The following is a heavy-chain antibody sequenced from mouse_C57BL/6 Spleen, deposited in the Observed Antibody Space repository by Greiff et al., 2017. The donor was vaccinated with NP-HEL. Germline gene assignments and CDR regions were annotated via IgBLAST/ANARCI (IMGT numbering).Heavy chain of an antibody. CDR1: GFSLSTSGMG. V-gene: IGHV8-12*01. J-gene: IGHJ2*01. CDR2: IYWDDDK. Sequence: QVTLKESGPGILQPSQTLSLTCSFSGFSLSTSGMGVSWIRQPSGKGLEWLAHIYWDDDKRYNPSLKSRLTISKETSRNQVFLTITSVDTADTATYYCARKIYYYGSSSGFDYWGQGTTLTVSS. CDR3: ARKIYYYGSSSGFDY. D-gene: IGHD1-1*01.